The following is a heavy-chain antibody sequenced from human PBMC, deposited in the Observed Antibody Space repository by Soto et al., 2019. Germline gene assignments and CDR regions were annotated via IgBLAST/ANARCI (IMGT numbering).Heavy chain of an antibody. D-gene: IGHD4-17*01. Sequence: GGSLRLSCAASGFTFSSYGMHWVRQAPGKGLEWVAVISYDGSNKYYADSVKGRFTISRDNSKNTLYLQMNSLRAEDTAVYYCARAPFRYGGVDYWGQGTLVTVSS. CDR3: ARAPFRYGGVDY. CDR1: GFTFSSYG. CDR2: ISYDGSNK. J-gene: IGHJ4*02. V-gene: IGHV3-30*03.